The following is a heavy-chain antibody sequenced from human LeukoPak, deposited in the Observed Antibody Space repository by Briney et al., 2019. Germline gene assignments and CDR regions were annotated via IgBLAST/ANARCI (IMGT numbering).Heavy chain of an antibody. D-gene: IGHD3-22*01. Sequence: ASVKVSCKASGYTFTNYYMHWVRQAPGQGLEWMGWINPNSGGTAYARKFQARVTLTRDTSISTAYMELSRLTPDDTAVFYCARAASYDSTGFLLDYWGQGNMVTVSS. J-gene: IGHJ4*02. CDR3: ARAASYDSTGFLLDY. CDR1: GYTFTNYY. V-gene: IGHV1-2*02. CDR2: INPNSGGT.